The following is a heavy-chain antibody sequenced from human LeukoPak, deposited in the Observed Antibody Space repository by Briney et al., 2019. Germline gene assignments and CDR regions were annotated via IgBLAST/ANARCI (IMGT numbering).Heavy chain of an antibody. CDR1: GXTVSSNY. Sequence: GESLRLSCAASGXTVSSNYMTWVRQAPGKGLEWVSVIYSGGSTSYADSVKGRFTISRDNSKNTLYLQMNSLRTEDTAVYYCARGGSYFDISGYYFYWGQGTLVTVSS. CDR3: ARGGSYFDISGYYFY. D-gene: IGHD3-22*01. V-gene: IGHV3-66*01. CDR2: IYSGGST. J-gene: IGHJ4*02.